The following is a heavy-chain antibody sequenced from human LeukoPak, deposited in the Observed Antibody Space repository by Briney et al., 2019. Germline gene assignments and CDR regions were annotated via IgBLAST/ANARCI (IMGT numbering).Heavy chain of an antibody. D-gene: IGHD4/OR15-4a*01. Sequence: GGSLRLSCAASGFTFSRYWVVWVRQAPGKGLEWVANINQDGSQKNYVDSVKGRFTISRDDAKNLLYLQMNSLRAEDTAVYYCARDGLSGARDYWGQGTLVTASS. CDR2: INQDGSQK. CDR1: GFTFSRYW. V-gene: IGHV3-7*01. J-gene: IGHJ4*02. CDR3: ARDGLSGARDY.